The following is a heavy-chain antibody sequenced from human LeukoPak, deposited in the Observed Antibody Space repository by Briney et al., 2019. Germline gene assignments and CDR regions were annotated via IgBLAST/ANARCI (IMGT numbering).Heavy chain of an antibody. D-gene: IGHD6-13*01. CDR1: GGSFSGYY. V-gene: IGHV4-34*01. Sequence: SETLSLTCAAYGGSFSGYYWSWIRQPPGKGLEWIGEINHSGSTNYNPSLKSRVTISVDTSKNQFSLKLSSVTAADTAVYYCAAVIAAAGTPPPIWGQGTMVTVSS. CDR2: INHSGST. J-gene: IGHJ3*02. CDR3: AAVIAAAGTPPPI.